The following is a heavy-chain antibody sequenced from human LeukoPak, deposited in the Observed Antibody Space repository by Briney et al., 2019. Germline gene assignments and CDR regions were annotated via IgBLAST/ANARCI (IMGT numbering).Heavy chain of an antibody. D-gene: IGHD1-26*01. CDR3: ARGPRGGSYRPRQPLIYFDY. V-gene: IGHV4-34*01. CDR2: INHSGST. CDR1: GGSFSGYY. Sequence: SETLSLTCAVYGGSFSGYYWSWIRQPPGKGLEWIGEINHSGSTNYNPSLKSRVTISVDTSKNQFSLKLSSVTAADTAVYYSARGPRGGSYRPRQPLIYFDYWGQGTLVTVSS. J-gene: IGHJ4*02.